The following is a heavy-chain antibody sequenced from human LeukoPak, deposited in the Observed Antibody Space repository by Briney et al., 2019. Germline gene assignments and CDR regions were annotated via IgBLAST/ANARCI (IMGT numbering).Heavy chain of an antibody. Sequence: GGSLRLSCAASGFTFSSYWMNWARQAPGKGLEWVASINHNGNVNYYVDSVKGRFTISRDNAKNSLYLQMSNLRAEDTAVYYCARIRVTYFDYWGQGTLVTVSS. V-gene: IGHV3-7*01. J-gene: IGHJ4*02. CDR2: INHNGNVN. CDR1: GFTFSSYW. CDR3: ARIRVTYFDY. D-gene: IGHD2-21*02.